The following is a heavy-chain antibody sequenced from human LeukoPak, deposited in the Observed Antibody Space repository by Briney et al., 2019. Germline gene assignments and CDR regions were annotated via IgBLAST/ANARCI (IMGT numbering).Heavy chain of an antibody. CDR2: ISGSGGST. J-gene: IGHJ4*02. Sequence: GVSLRLSCAASGFTFSSYAMRWVRQAPGKGLEWVSAISGSGGSTYHADSVKGRFTIPRENSKHTLYLQMNSLRAEDTAVYYCAANQGATEYCSSTSCYTFVYWGQGTLVTVSS. V-gene: IGHV3-23*01. D-gene: IGHD2-2*02. CDR1: GFTFSSYA. CDR3: AANQGATEYCSSTSCYTFVY.